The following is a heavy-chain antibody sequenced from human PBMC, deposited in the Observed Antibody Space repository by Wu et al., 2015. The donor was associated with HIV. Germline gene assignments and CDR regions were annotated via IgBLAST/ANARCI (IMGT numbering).Heavy chain of an antibody. V-gene: IGHV1-69*13. CDR2: IVPLFDAP. J-gene: IGHJ4*02. CDR3: TRSRFAGSSDTWYSFDK. CDR1: GYTLSKLS. Sequence: QVQLVQSGAEVKKPGASVKVSCKVSGYTLSKLSVHWVRQAPGKGLEWMGRIVPLFDAPNYAQRFHDRLTITADVSTTTAYMELRNLRSEDTAVYFCTRSRFAGSSDTWYSFDKWGQGTLVTVSS. D-gene: IGHD6-13*01.